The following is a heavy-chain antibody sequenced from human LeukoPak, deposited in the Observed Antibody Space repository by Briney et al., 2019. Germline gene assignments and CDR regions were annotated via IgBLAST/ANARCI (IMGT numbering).Heavy chain of an antibody. CDR2: ISYDGSNK. J-gene: IGHJ5*02. Sequence: PGGSLRLSCAASGFTFSSYAMSWVRQAPGKGLEWVAVISYDGSNKYYADSVKGRFTISRDNSKNTLYLQMNSLRAEDTAVYYCASTTPPGIAVAGKTPDLGFDPWGQGTLVTVSS. CDR1: GFTFSSYA. CDR3: ASTTPPGIAVAGKTPDLGFDP. D-gene: IGHD6-19*01. V-gene: IGHV3-30-3*01.